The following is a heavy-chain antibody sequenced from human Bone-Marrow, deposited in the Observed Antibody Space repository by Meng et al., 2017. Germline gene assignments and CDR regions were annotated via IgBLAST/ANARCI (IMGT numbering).Heavy chain of an antibody. CDR1: GGTFSSYA. CDR3: AGKTYSSGWGEYFQH. CDR2: IIPIFGTA. J-gene: IGHJ1*01. Sequence: QVQLVQSGAEVKKPGSSVKVSCKASGGTFSSYAISWVRQAPGQGLEWMGGIIPIFGTANYAQKFQGRVTITTDESTSTAYMELSSLRSEDTAVYYYAGKTYSSGWGEYFQHWGQGTLVTVSS. D-gene: IGHD6-19*01. V-gene: IGHV1-69*01.